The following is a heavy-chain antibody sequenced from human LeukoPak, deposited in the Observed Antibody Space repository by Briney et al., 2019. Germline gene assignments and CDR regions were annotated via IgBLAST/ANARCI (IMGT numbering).Heavy chain of an antibody. D-gene: IGHD3-10*01. Sequence: PGGSLRLSCAASGFTFSSYSMNWVRQAPGKGLEWVSSISSSSSYIYYADSVKGRFTISRDNAKNSLYLQMNSLRAEDTAVYYCASYYYSSGSPNFDYWGQGTLVTVSS. V-gene: IGHV3-21*01. CDR1: GFTFSSYS. CDR2: ISSSSSYI. J-gene: IGHJ4*02. CDR3: ASYYYSSGSPNFDY.